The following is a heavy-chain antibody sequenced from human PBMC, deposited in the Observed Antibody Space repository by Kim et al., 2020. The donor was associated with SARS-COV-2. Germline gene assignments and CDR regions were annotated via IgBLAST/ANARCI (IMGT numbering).Heavy chain of an antibody. J-gene: IGHJ4*02. Sequence: GGSLRLSCEASGFKMSDYVMTWVRQAPGKGLEWVSTSSESGRTIFYADSVKGRFTISRDNSKNMLYLQVDHLRVEDTAVYYCAKMTLANWGQGTLVTVSS. V-gene: IGHV3-23*01. D-gene: IGHD2-21*02. CDR1: GFKMSDYV. CDR3: AKMTLAN. CDR2: SSESGRTI.